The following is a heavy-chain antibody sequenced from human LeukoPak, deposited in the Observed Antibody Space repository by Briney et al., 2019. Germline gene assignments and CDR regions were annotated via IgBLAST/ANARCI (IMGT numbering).Heavy chain of an antibody. CDR2: IYYSGST. V-gene: IGHV4-61*01. CDR1: GGSVSSGSYY. Sequence: PSETLSLTCTVSGGSVSSGSYYWSWIRQPPGKGLEWIGYIYYSGSTNYNPSLKSRVTISVDTSKNQFSLKLSSVTAADTAVYYCAREIAVLHFTYYYGMDVWGQGTTVTVSS. CDR3: AREIAVLHFTYYYGMDV. D-gene: IGHD2/OR15-2a*01. J-gene: IGHJ6*02.